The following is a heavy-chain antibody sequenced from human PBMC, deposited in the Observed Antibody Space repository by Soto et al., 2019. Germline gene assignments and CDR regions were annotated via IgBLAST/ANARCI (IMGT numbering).Heavy chain of an antibody. CDR2: INHSGST. J-gene: IGHJ6*03. CDR1: GGSFSGYY. V-gene: IGHV4-34*01. D-gene: IGHD4-4*01. Sequence: PSETLSLTCAVYGGSFSGYYWSWIRQPPGKGLEWIGEINHSGSTNYNPSLKSRVTISVDTSKNQFSLKLSSVTAADTAVYYFAIENYSRNYYYYYYMDVWGKGTTVTVSS. CDR3: AIENYSRNYYYYYYMDV.